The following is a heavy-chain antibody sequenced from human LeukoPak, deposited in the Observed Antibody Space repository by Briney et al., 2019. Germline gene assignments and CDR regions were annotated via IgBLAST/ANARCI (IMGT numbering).Heavy chain of an antibody. Sequence: ASVKVSCKASGYTFTGYYMHWVRQAPGQGLEWMGWINPNSGGTNYAQKFQGRVTMTRDTSISTAYMELWSLRSDDTAVYYCARYHSISGHYYFEYRGQGTLVTVSS. D-gene: IGHD3-22*01. V-gene: IGHV1-2*02. CDR3: ARYHSISGHYYFEY. J-gene: IGHJ4*02. CDR1: GYTFTGYY. CDR2: INPNSGGT.